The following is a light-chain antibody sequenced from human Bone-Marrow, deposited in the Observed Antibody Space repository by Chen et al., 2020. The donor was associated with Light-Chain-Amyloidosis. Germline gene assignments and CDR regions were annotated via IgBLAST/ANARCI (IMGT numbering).Light chain of an antibody. CDR2: DNL. J-gene: IGLJ3*02. CDR3: QSDDSGRSGSKV. V-gene: IGLV1-40*01. CDR1: SSDIVAGYD. Sequence: QSVLTQPPSVSGAPGQRVTISCTGSSSDIVAGYDVHWYQQLPGTAPKLLIYDNLKRPSGVPDRFSGSQSGTSASLAITGLQAEDEADYYCQSDDSGRSGSKVFGGGTKLTVL.